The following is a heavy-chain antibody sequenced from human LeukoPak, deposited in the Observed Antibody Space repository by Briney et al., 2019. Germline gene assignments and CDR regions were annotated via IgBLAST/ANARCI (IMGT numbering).Heavy chain of an antibody. CDR3: AKHAGGSSWREGAFDI. J-gene: IGHJ3*02. CDR2: IRYSGNT. D-gene: IGHD6-13*01. CDR1: GGSISGSSYY. Sequence: SETLSLTCTVSGGSISGSSYYWAWIRQPPDEGLEWIASIRYSGNTYYNPSLKSRVTISVDTSKKQFSLKLSSVTAADTAVYYCAKHAGGSSWREGAFDIWGQGTMVTVSS. V-gene: IGHV4-39*01.